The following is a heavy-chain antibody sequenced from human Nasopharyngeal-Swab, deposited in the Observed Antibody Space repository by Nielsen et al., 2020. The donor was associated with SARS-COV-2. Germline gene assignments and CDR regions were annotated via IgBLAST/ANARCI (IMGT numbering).Heavy chain of an antibody. CDR2: ISAYNGNT. Sequence: ASVKVSCQASGYTFTSYGISWVRQAPGQGLEWMGWISAYNGNTNYAQKLQGRVTMTTDTSTRTAYMELSSLRSDDTAVYYCAREGGDFWSGPSDYYYGMDVWGQGTTVTVSS. J-gene: IGHJ6*02. D-gene: IGHD3-3*01. V-gene: IGHV1-18*01. CDR1: GYTFTSYG. CDR3: AREGGDFWSGPSDYYYGMDV.